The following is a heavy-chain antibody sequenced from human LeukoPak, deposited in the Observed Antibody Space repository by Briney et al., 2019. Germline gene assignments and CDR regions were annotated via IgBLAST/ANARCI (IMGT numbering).Heavy chain of an antibody. CDR2: IWYDGSNK. Sequence: GGSLRLFCAASGFTFSSYGMRWVRQAPGKGLEWVAVIWYDGSNKYYADSVKGRFTIFRDSSKNTLYLQMNSLRAEDTAVYYCAREAALVGWGLSYWGQGTLVTVSS. CDR3: AREAALVGWGLSY. J-gene: IGHJ4*02. D-gene: IGHD2-15*01. CDR1: GFTFSSYG. V-gene: IGHV3-33*01.